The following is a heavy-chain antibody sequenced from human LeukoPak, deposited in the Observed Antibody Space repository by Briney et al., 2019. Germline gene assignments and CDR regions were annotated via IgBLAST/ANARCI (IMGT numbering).Heavy chain of an antibody. D-gene: IGHD4-17*01. V-gene: IGHV1-69*06. CDR3: ARGATYGDYGNDY. Sequence: SVKVSCKAPGGTFSSYAISWVRQAPGQGLEWMGRIIPIFGTANYAQKFQGRVTITADKSTSTAYMELSSLRSEDTAVYYCARGATYGDYGNDYWGQGTLVTVSS. J-gene: IGHJ4*02. CDR1: GGTFSSYA. CDR2: IIPIFGTA.